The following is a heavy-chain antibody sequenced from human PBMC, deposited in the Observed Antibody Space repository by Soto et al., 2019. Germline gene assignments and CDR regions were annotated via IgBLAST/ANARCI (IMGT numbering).Heavy chain of an antibody. CDR3: ARGWGKYFGVNDF. Sequence: ASVKVSCKASGGTFSSYAISWVRQAPGQGLEWMGCVSGYSDKRDYSRKLQDRITLTADPSTTTSYMELRSLTSDDTAVYYCARGWGKYFGVNDFWGQ. D-gene: IGHD2-8*01. CDR1: GGTFSSYA. J-gene: IGHJ4*02. CDR2: VSGYSDKR. V-gene: IGHV1-18*01.